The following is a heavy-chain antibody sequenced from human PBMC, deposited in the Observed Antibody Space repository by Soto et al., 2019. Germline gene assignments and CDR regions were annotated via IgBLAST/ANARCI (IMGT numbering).Heavy chain of an antibody. CDR2: INAGNGNT. J-gene: IGHJ4*02. D-gene: IGHD2-21*02. V-gene: IGHV1-3*05. Sequence: QVQLVQSGAEEKKPGASVKVSCKASGYTFTSYAMHWVRQAPGQRLEWMGWINAGNGNTKYSQKFRGXVXXXRXXSASTVYMELSSLRSEDTAVYYCARSIVVVTALDYWGQGTLVTVSS. CDR3: ARSIVVVTALDY. CDR1: GYTFTSYA.